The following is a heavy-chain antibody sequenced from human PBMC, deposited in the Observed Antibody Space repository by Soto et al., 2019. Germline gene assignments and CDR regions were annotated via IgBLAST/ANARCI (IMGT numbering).Heavy chain of an antibody. J-gene: IGHJ4*02. CDR3: TTDVPRYCSSTSCYWYY. CDR1: GFTFSNAW. V-gene: IGHV3-15*01. CDR2: IKSKTDGGTT. D-gene: IGHD2-2*01. Sequence: GGSLRLSCAASGFTFSNAWMSWVRQAPGKGLEWVGRIKSKTDGGTTDYAAPVKGRFTISRDDSKNTLYLQMNSLKTEDTAVYYCTTDVPRYCSSTSCYWYYWGQGTLVTVSS.